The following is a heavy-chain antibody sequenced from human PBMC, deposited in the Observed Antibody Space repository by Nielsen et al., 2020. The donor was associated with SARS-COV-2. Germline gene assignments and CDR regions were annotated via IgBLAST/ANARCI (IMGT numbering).Heavy chain of an antibody. CDR3: ARRESSYYDFWSGYDAFDI. J-gene: IGHJ3*02. V-gene: IGHV1-24*01. D-gene: IGHD3-3*01. Sequence: WVRQAPGQGLEWMGGFDPEDGETIYAQKLQGRVTMTTDTSTSTAYMELRSLRSDDTAVYYCARRESSYYDFWSGYDAFDIWGQGTMVTVSS. CDR2: FDPEDGET.